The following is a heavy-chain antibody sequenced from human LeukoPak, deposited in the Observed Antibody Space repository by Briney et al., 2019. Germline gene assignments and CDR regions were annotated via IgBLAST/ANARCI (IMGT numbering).Heavy chain of an antibody. D-gene: IGHD2-21*02. CDR1: GFTFSSYA. V-gene: IGHV3-64*01. J-gene: IGHJ4*02. CDR3: ARAGLFCGGDCYLFDY. CDR2: ISSNGGST. Sequence: GGSLRLSCAASGFTFSSYAMHWVRQAPGKGLEYVSAISSNGGSTYYANSVKGRFTISRDNSKNTLYLQMGSLRAEDMAVYYCARAGLFCGGDCYLFDYWGQGTLVTVSS.